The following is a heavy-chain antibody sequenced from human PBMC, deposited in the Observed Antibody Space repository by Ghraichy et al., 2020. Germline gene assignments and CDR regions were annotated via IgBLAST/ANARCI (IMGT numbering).Heavy chain of an antibody. CDR2: ISYDGSNK. Sequence: GGSLRLSCAASGFTFSSYAMHWVRQAPGKGLEWVAVISYDGSNKYYVDSVKGRFTISRDNSKNTLYLQMNSLRAEDTAVYYCARLEYGDYRGGAFDYWGQGTLVTVSS. J-gene: IGHJ4*02. D-gene: IGHD4-17*01. CDR1: GFTFSSYA. CDR3: ARLEYGDYRGGAFDY. V-gene: IGHV3-30*04.